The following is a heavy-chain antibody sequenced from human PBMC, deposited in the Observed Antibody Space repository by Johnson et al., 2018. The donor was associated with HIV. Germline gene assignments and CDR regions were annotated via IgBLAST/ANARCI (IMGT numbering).Heavy chain of an antibody. CDR2: INSDGSST. CDR3: ARDSPWELTAFDI. D-gene: IGHD1-26*01. CDR1: GFTFSSYW. V-gene: IGHV3-74*01. Sequence: VQLVESGGGLVQPGGSLRLSCAASGFTFSSYWMHWVRQAPGKGLVWVARINSDGSSTSYADSVKGRFTISRDNAKNSLYLQMNSLRAEDTAVHYCARDSPWELTAFDIWGQGTMVTVSS. J-gene: IGHJ3*02.